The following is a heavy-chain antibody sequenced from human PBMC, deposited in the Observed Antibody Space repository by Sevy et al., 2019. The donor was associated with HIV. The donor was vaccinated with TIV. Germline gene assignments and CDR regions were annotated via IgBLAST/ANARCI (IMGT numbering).Heavy chain of an antibody. CDR2: SNPNKADYS. D-gene: IGHD1-26*01. CDR1: GFTVTDYY. J-gene: IGHJ4*01. V-gene: IGHV1-2*02. CDR3: TRDDIYTHPWEFDW. Sequence: ASVKVSCQPSGFTVTDYYIHWVRQAPGQGLEWMGWSNPNKADYSRSAQNFQGRLTLTTEMSVSTFYMELTRLRSDDTAIYFCTRDDIYTHPWEFDWWSHGPLVTVSS.